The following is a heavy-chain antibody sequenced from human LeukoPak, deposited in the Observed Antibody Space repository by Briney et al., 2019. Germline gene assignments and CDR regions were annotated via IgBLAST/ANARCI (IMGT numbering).Heavy chain of an antibody. V-gene: IGHV1-2*04. Sequence: ASVKVSCKASGYAFTGYYMHWERQAPGQGPEWMGWINPNSGGTNYAQKFQGWVTMTRDTSISTAYMGLSRLRSDDTAVYYCARDAGGYDILTGYFDLWGRGTLVTVSS. CDR3: ARDAGGYDILTGYFDL. CDR2: INPNSGGT. J-gene: IGHJ2*01. D-gene: IGHD3-9*01. CDR1: GYAFTGYY.